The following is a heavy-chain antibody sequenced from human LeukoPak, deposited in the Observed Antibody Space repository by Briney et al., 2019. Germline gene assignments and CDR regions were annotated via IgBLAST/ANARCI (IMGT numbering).Heavy chain of an antibody. CDR1: GFTFSDYY. J-gene: IGHJ4*02. CDR3: ARGGGGRLYYFDY. CDR2: ISSSSTYT. V-gene: IGHV3-11*06. Sequence: PGGSLRLSCAASGFTFSDYYMSWIRQAPGKGLEWISYISSSSTYTNYAGSVKGRFTISRDNAKNSLSLQMNSLRAEDTAVYYCARGGGGRLYYFDYWAREPWSPSPQ. D-gene: IGHD3-16*01.